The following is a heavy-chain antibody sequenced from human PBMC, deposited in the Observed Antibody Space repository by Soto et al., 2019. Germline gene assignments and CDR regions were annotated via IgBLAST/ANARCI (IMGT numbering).Heavy chain of an antibody. CDR2: IYPGDSDT. CDR3: ARLPYLVRWSPSSEYYFEY. J-gene: IGHJ4*02. Sequence: GESLKISCKGSGYSFTSYWIGWVRQMAGKGLEWIGSIYPGDSDTRYSPSFQGQVTISADKPISTAYLQWSSLKASDTAMYYCARLPYLVRWSPSSEYYFEYWGQGTLVTVSS. D-gene: IGHD6-13*01. CDR1: GYSFTSYW. V-gene: IGHV5-51*01.